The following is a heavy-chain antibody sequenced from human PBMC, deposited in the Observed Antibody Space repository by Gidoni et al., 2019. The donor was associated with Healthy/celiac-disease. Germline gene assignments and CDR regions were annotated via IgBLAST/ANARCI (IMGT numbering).Heavy chain of an antibody. CDR3: SRKGGCTGGVCYYPVLYFDY. CDR2: INHSGST. J-gene: IGHJ4*02. V-gene: IGHV4-34*01. D-gene: IGHD2-8*02. Sequence: QVQLQQWGAGLLKPSETLSLTCAVYGGSFSCYYWSWIRQPPGKGLEWIGEINHSGSTNYNPSLKSRVTISVDTSKNQFSLKLSSVTAADTAVYYCSRKGGCTGGVCYYPVLYFDYWGQGTLVTVSS. CDR1: GGSFSCYY.